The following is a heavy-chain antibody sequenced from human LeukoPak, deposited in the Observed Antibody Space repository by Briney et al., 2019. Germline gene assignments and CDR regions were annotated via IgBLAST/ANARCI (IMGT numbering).Heavy chain of an antibody. D-gene: IGHD2-15*01. CDR1: GFTFSSYG. V-gene: IGHV3-30*18. J-gene: IGHJ6*02. CDR3: AKDYCSGGSCYSYGMDV. CDR2: ISYDGSNK. Sequence: PGGSLRLSCAASGFTFSSYGMHWVRQAPGKGLEWVAVISYDGSNKYYADSVKGRFTISRDNSKNTLYLQMNSLRAEDTAVYYCAKDYCSGGSCYSYGMDVWGQGTTVTVSS.